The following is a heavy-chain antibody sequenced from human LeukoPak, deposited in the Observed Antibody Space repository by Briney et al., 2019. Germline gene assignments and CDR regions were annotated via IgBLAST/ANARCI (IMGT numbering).Heavy chain of an antibody. D-gene: IGHD3-10*01. V-gene: IGHV3-66*01. CDR1: GFTVSDNY. J-gene: IGHJ4*02. Sequence: GGSLRLSCAVSGFTVSDNYMSWVRQAPGKGLEWVSVIYSGGGTYYSHSVKGRFTISRDNSKNTLYLQMNTLRVEDTAVYYCVRDEGFHGSGSNWGPGTLVTVSS. CDR3: VRDEGFHGSGSN. CDR2: IYSGGGT.